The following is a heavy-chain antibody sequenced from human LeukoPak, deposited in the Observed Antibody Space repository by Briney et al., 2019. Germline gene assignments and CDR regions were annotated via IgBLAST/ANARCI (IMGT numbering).Heavy chain of an antibody. CDR1: GGTFSSYG. V-gene: IGHV1-69*13. D-gene: IGHD5-24*01. J-gene: IGHJ4*02. CDR2: IIPIFGTA. CDR3: ARDSELEMATNIGYY. Sequence: ASVKVSCKASGGTFSSYGISWVRQAPGQGLEWMGGIIPIFGTANYAQKFQGRVTITADESTSTAYMELSSLRSEDTAVYYCARDSELEMATNIGYYWGQGTLVTVSS.